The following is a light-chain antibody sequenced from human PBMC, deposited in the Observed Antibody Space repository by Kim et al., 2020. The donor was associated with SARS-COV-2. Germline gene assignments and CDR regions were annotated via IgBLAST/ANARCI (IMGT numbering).Light chain of an antibody. V-gene: IGLV1-47*01. CDR2: RND. Sequence: QSVLTQSPSASGTPGQRVTISCYGSSSNIGSNYVYWYQQLPGTAPKLLILRNDQRPSGVPDRFSGSKSGTSASLAISGLRSEDETDYYCAAWDDSLNSPVFGGGTQLTVL. J-gene: IGLJ3*02. CDR1: SSNIGSNY. CDR3: AAWDDSLNSPV.